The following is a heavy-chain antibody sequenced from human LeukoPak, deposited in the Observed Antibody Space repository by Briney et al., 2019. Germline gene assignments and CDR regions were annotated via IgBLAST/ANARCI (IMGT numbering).Heavy chain of an antibody. CDR2: ISSSGSTI. D-gene: IGHD2-15*01. CDR3: ARAGSDCSGGSCYQDY. CDR1: GFTFSSYE. Sequence: GGSLRLSCAASGFTFSSYEMNWVRQAPGKGLEWVSYISSSGSTIYYADSVKGRFTISRDNAKNSLYLQMNSLRAEDTAVYSCARAGSDCSGGSCYQDYWGQGTLVTVSS. V-gene: IGHV3-48*03. J-gene: IGHJ4*02.